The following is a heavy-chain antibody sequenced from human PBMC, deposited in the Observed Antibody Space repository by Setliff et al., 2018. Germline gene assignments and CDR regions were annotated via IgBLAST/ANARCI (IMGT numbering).Heavy chain of an antibody. CDR1: GFTFSDHY. V-gene: IGHV3-73*01. CDR2: VRSRINNFAT. D-gene: IGHD3-16*01. CDR3: ARSINGYQQRYDF. J-gene: IGHJ4*02. Sequence: GGSLRLSCAVSGFTFSDHYMDWVRQAPGKGLEWVGRVRSRINNFATAYDASVKGRFIISRDDSKNTAYLQMNSLKTEDTAVYYCARSINGYQQRYDFWGQGALVTVSS.